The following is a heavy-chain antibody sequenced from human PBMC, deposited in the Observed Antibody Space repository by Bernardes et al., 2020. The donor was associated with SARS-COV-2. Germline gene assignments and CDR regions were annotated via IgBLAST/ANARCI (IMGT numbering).Heavy chain of an antibody. CDR2: IFSSGTTI. D-gene: IGHD6-13*01. V-gene: IGHV3-48*03. CDR1: GFTFSGYE. CDR3: ATTIAAAGLDY. J-gene: IGHJ4*02. Sequence: GGSLRLSCAASGFTFSGYEMNWVRQAPGKGLEWISYIFSSGTTIYYADSVRGRFTISRDNAKNSLYLQMNSLRAEDTAVYYCATTIAAAGLDYWGQGSLVTVSS.